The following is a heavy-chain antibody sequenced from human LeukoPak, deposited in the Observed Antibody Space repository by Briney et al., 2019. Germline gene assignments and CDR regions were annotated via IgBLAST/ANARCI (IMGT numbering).Heavy chain of an antibody. Sequence: SVTVSCKASGGTLSSYAISWVRQAPGQGLEWMGGIIPIFGTANYAQKFQGRVTITADKSTSTAYMELSSLRSEDTAVYYCASDCGGDCYPPAEYFQHWGQGTLVTVSS. CDR1: GGTLSSYA. J-gene: IGHJ1*01. D-gene: IGHD2-21*02. CDR3: ASDCGGDCYPPAEYFQH. CDR2: IIPIFGTA. V-gene: IGHV1-69*06.